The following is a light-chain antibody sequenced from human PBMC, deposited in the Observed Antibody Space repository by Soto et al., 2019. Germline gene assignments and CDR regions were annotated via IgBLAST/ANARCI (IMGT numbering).Light chain of an antibody. CDR1: QSISRN. Sequence: TVMTQSPGTLSVSPGERATLSCRASQSISRNLAWYQQKPGQAPRLLITGASTRATGIPARFSGSGSGTEFTLAVRGLQSEDFAVYYCQQYSDWPLTFGGGTHVEI. CDR2: GAS. J-gene: IGKJ4*01. V-gene: IGKV3D-15*01. CDR3: QQYSDWPLT.